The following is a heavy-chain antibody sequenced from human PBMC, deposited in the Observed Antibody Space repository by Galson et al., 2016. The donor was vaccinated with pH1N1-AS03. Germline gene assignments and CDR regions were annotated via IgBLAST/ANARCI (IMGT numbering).Heavy chain of an antibody. V-gene: IGHV3-21*04. CDR2: ISSTGSNT. CDR3: GRELWGGCEY. CDR1: GFTFSTYA. Sequence: SLRLSCAVSGFTFSTYAMTWVRQAPGRGLEWVSSISSTGSNTFYADSVMGRFTISRDNAKNSLDLQMNSLRAEDTAVYYCGRELWGGCEYWGQGTLVTVSS. D-gene: IGHD3-3*01. J-gene: IGHJ4*02.